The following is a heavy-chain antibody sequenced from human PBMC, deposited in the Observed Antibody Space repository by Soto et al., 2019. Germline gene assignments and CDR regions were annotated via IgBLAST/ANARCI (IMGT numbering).Heavy chain of an antibody. J-gene: IGHJ4*02. D-gene: IGHD4-17*01. CDR1: GFTFSTYA. V-gene: IGHV3-23*01. CDR3: AKSNYGGNSY. Sequence: LLESGGGLLQPGGSLRLSCAASGFTFSTYAMSWVLQAPGKGLECDSASGSGGSTYYADSVKGRFTISRDNAKNTLYLQMNSLRAEDTAVYYCAKSNYGGNSYWGQGTLVTVSS. CDR2: SGSGGST.